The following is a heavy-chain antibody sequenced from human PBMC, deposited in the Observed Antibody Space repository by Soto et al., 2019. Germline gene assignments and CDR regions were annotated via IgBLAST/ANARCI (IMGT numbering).Heavy chain of an antibody. V-gene: IGHV1-69*12. CDR1: GGTFSSYA. D-gene: IGHD2-21*02. CDR3: ARELPFMGKGVVTGRRYWFDP. J-gene: IGHJ5*02. CDR2: IIPIFGTA. Sequence: QVQLVQSGAEVKKPGSSVKVSCKASGGTFSSYAISWVRQAPGQGLEWMGGIIPIFGTANYAQKFQGRVTSTAEESTSTDYMELSSLRSEDTAVYYCARELPFMGKGVVTGRRYWFDPWGQGTLVTVSS.